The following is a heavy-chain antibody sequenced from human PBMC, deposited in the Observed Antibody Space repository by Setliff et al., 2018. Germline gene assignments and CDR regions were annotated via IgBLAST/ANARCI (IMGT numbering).Heavy chain of an antibody. J-gene: IGHJ4*02. CDR3: AASRAYTGAVEEWFLPKTFDF. V-gene: IGHV4-34*01. Sequence: SETLSLTCAVYGDSFSDYYWSWIRQPPGKGLEWIEEINHRGSTNYSPSLKSRLTMSVDTSKNQFSLKLTFVPAADAALYYCAASRAYTGAVEEWFLPKTFDFWGQGSPVTVSS. D-gene: IGHD3-10*01. CDR2: INHRGST. CDR1: GDSFSDYY.